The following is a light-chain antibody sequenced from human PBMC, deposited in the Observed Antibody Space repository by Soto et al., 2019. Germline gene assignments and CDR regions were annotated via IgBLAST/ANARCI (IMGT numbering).Light chain of an antibody. CDR1: SSDVGGYNY. J-gene: IGLJ1*01. Sequence: QSALTQPPSASGSPGQSVAISCTGTSSDVGGYNYVSWYQQHPGKAPKLMIYEVNKRPSGVPVRFSGSKSGNTASLTVSGLQAEDEADSYCSSYAGSSNVFGTGTKLTVL. V-gene: IGLV2-8*01. CDR2: EVN. CDR3: SSYAGSSNV.